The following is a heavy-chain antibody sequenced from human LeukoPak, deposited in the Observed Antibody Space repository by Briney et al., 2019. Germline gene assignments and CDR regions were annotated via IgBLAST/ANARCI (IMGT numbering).Heavy chain of an antibody. J-gene: IGHJ4*02. CDR3: VGDTPPGGDYYLDY. Sequence: GGSLRLSCAASGFTFSSYGMHWVGQAPGKGLEWVALIWNAGTNTYYADSVKGRLTISRDNSKNTLYLQMNSLRAEDTAVYYCVGDTPPGGDYYLDYWGQGTLVIVSS. V-gene: IGHV3-33*08. CDR1: GFTFSSYG. CDR2: IWNAGTNT. D-gene: IGHD3-16*01.